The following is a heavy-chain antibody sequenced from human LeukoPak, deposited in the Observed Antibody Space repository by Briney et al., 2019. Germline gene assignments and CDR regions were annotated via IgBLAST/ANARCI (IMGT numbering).Heavy chain of an antibody. V-gene: IGHV1-46*01. CDR1: GYTFTGYY. CDR3: ARDGTTMVRGAPSRGSDY. Sequence: ASVKVSCKASGYTFTGYYMHWVRQAPGQGLEWMGIINPSGGSTSYAQKFQGRVTMTRDTSTSTVYMELSSLRSEDTAVYYCARDGTTMVRGAPSRGSDYWGQGTLVTVSS. D-gene: IGHD3-10*01. J-gene: IGHJ4*02. CDR2: INPSGGST.